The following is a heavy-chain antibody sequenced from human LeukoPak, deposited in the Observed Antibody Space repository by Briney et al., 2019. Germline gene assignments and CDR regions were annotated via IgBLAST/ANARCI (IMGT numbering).Heavy chain of an antibody. V-gene: IGHV4-39*01. D-gene: IGHD6-19*01. CDR1: GDSITSSSYY. CDR3: ARSSNSYSSGWYAY. J-gene: IGHJ4*02. Sequence: PSETLSLTCTVSGDSITSSSYYWGWIRQPPGKGLEWIGSINYSGNTYYNPSLKSRVTISVDTSKSQFSLRLSSVTAADTAVHYCARSSNSYSSGWYAYWGQGTLVTVSS. CDR2: INYSGNT.